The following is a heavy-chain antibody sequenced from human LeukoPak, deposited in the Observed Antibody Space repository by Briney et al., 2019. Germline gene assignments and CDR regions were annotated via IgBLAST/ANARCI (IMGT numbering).Heavy chain of an antibody. CDR2: ISESGTTI. J-gene: IGHJ4*02. Sequence: PGGSLRLSCAASGFTFSSYYMYWVRQAPGKGLEWVSHISESGTTIFYADSVKGRFTMSRDNARDSLYLQMNSLRAEDTAVYYCAPSPSVAVGCCWGQGALVTVSS. D-gene: IGHD6-19*01. V-gene: IGHV3-48*01. CDR1: GFTFSSYY. CDR3: APSPSVAVGCC.